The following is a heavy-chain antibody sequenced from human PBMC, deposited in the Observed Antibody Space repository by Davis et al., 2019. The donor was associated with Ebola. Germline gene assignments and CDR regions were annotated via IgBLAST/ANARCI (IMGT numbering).Heavy chain of an antibody. CDR3: ARQAGGGYGIDY. CDR2: IYYSGST. CDR1: GGSISSYY. Sequence: PGGSLRLSCTVSGGSISSYYWSWIRQPPGKGLEWIGYIYYSGSTNYNPSLKSRVTISVDTSKNQFSLKLSSVTAADTAVYYCARQAGGGYGIDYWGQGTLVTVSS. D-gene: IGHD5-12*01. V-gene: IGHV4-59*08. J-gene: IGHJ4*02.